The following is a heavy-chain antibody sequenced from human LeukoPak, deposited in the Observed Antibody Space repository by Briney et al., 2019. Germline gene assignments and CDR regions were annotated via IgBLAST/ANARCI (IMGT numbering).Heavy chain of an antibody. J-gene: IGHJ4*02. CDR1: GDSVSSNSAA. D-gene: IGHD3-22*01. Sequence: SQTLSLTCAISGDSVSSNSAAWNWIRQSPSRGLEWLGRTYYRSKWYNDYAVSVKSQITINPDTSKDQFTLQLNSVTAADTAVYYCARHRWYSYDPFDYWGQGTLVTVSS. V-gene: IGHV6-1*01. CDR2: TYYRSKWYN. CDR3: ARHRWYSYDPFDY.